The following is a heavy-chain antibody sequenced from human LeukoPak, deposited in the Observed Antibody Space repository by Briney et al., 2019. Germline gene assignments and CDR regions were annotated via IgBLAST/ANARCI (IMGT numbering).Heavy chain of an antibody. V-gene: IGHV3-74*01. CDR2: ISPTGSTT. J-gene: IGHJ4*02. CDR1: GFSSSGHW. Sequence: GGSLRLSCTASGFSSSGHWMHWARQLPGKGLVWVSRISPTGSTTSYADSVKGRFTVSRDNAKNTLYLQVNNLRAEDTAVYYCARGPNSNWSGLDFWGQGTLLTVSS. CDR3: ARGPNSNWSGLDF. D-gene: IGHD6-6*01.